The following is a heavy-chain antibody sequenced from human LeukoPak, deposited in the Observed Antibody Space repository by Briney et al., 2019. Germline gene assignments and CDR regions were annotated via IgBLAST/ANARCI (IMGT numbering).Heavy chain of an antibody. CDR3: TRGSSSGWYFDYYYYMDV. CDR2: IRSEPYGGTT. J-gene: IGHJ6*03. D-gene: IGHD6-19*01. CDR1: GFTFGDYD. Sequence: PGGSLRLSCTASGFTFGDYDMNWFRQAPGKGLEWVGFIRSEPYGGTTEYAASVKGRFTISRDDSKSIAYLQMNSLKTEDTGVYYCTRGSSSGWYFDYYYYMDVWGKGTTVTVSS. V-gene: IGHV3-49*03.